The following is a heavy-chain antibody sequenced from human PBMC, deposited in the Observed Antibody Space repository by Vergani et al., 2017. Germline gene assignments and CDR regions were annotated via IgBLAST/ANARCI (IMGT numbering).Heavy chain of an antibody. Sequence: QLQLQESGPGLVKPSETLSLTCTVSGGSISSSSYYWGWIRQPPGKGLEWIGSIYYSGSTYYNPSLKSRVTISVDTSKNQFSLKLSSVTAADTAVYYCARDAYYYDSSGKNNFDYWGQGTLVTVSS. CDR2: IYYSGST. D-gene: IGHD3-22*01. CDR3: ARDAYYYDSSGKNNFDY. CDR1: GGSISSSSYY. V-gene: IGHV4-39*02. J-gene: IGHJ4*02.